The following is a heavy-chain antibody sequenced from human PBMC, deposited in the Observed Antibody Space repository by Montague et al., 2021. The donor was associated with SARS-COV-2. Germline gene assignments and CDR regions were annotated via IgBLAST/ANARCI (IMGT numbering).Heavy chain of an antibody. J-gene: IGHJ4*02. CDR3: AKGRTIIINSPFDY. CDR1: GFTISNYV. Sequence: SLRLSCAASGFTISNYVLHWVRQAPGKGPEWVALLSYDERNQYYADSVKGRFTITRDNSKTTLYLQMNSLTIDDTAVYYCAKGRTIIINSPFDYWGQGTPVTASS. V-gene: IGHV3-30*04. CDR2: LSYDERNQ. D-gene: IGHD4-23*01.